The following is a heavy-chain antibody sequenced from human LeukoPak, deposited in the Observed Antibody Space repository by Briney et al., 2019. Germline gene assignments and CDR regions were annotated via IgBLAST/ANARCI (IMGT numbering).Heavy chain of an antibody. CDR2: ISGSGDST. Sequence: GGSLRLSCAASRFTFSSYAMNWVRQAPGKGLEWVSAISGSGDSTYYADSVKGRFTIPRDNSKKTLYLQMNSLRAEDTAVYYCAKEDSWYYFDYWGQGTLVTVSS. D-gene: IGHD2-8*01. V-gene: IGHV3-23*01. CDR1: RFTFSSYA. CDR3: AKEDSWYYFDY. J-gene: IGHJ4*02.